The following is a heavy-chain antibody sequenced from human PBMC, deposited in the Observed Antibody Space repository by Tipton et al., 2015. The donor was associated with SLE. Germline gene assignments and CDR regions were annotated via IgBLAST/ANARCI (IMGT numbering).Heavy chain of an antibody. D-gene: IGHD6-6*01. J-gene: IGHJ4*02. CDR3: SCRIAARRSPLIPFDY. CDR2: IYHSGST. Sequence: TLSLTCTVSGGSISSTSYYWGWIRQPPGKGLEWIGNIYHSGSTFSSPSLKSRVTISVDTSKNQFSLKLSSVTAADTAVYYCSCRIAARRSPLIPFDYWGPGSLVSVSS. CDR1: GGSISSTSYY. V-gene: IGHV4-39*07.